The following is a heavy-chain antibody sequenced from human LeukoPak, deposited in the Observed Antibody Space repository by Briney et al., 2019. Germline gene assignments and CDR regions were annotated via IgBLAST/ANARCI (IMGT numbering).Heavy chain of an antibody. Sequence: SETLSLTCTVSGGFISSYYWSWVRQPPGKGLEYIGYIYFNGNTNYNPSLKSRVSISVDTSKNQFSLKLNSVTAADTAVYYCARAPLDIVATIYFDYWGQGTLVTVSS. D-gene: IGHD5-12*01. CDR1: GGFISSYY. CDR2: IYFNGNT. CDR3: ARAPLDIVATIYFDY. J-gene: IGHJ4*02. V-gene: IGHV4-59*01.